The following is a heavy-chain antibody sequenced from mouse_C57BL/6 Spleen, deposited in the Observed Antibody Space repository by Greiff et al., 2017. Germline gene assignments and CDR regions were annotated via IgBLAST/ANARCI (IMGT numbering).Heavy chain of an antibody. Sequence: EVQLKQSGPGLVKPSQSLSLTCSVTGYSITSGYYWNWIRQFPGNKLEWMGYISYDGSNNYNPSLKNRISITRDTSKNQFFLKLNSVTTEDTATYYCARSYYGSSPAWFAYWGQGTLVTVSA. D-gene: IGHD1-1*01. V-gene: IGHV3-6*01. CDR2: ISYDGSN. CDR1: GYSITSGYY. CDR3: ARSYYGSSPAWFAY. J-gene: IGHJ3*01.